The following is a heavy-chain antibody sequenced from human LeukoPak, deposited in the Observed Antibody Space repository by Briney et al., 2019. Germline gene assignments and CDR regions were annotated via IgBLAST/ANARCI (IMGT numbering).Heavy chain of an antibody. CDR1: GYTFTSYG. J-gene: IGHJ4*02. CDR3: ARDLRYCSSTSCYHPHGH. D-gene: IGHD2-2*01. Sequence: ASVKVSCKASGYTFTSYGISWVRQAPGQGLEWMGWISAYNGNTNYAQKLQGRVTMTTDTSTSTAYMELRSLRSDDTAVYYCARDLRYCSSTSCYHPHGHWGQGTLVTVSS. CDR2: ISAYNGNT. V-gene: IGHV1-18*01.